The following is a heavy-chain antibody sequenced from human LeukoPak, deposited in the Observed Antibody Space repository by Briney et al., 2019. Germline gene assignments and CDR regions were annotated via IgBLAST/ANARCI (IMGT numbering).Heavy chain of an antibody. CDR2: TSAYNGNT. V-gene: IGHV1-18*01. CDR1: GYTFTNYG. Sequence: GSVKVSCKASGYTFTNYGISWVRQAPGQGLEWMGWTSAYNGNTKYAQKLQGRVTMATDTSTSTAYMELRSLRSDDTAVYYCARYSGTYHDYYYYGMDVWGQGTTVTVSS. CDR3: ARYSGTYHDYYYYGMDV. D-gene: IGHD1-26*01. J-gene: IGHJ6*02.